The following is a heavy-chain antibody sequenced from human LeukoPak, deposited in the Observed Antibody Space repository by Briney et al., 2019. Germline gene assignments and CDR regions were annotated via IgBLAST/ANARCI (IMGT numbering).Heavy chain of an antibody. CDR1: GFTFSSYA. CDR2: ISGSGGST. J-gene: IGHJ3*02. V-gene: IGHV3-23*01. CDR3: EKDALLYYYDSSGTDAFDI. Sequence: GGSLRLSCAASGFTFSSYAMSWVRQAPGKGLEWVSAISGSGGSTYYADSVKGRFTISRDNSKNTLYLQMNSLRAEDTAVYYCEKDALLYYYDSSGTDAFDIWGQGTMVTVSS. D-gene: IGHD3-22*01.